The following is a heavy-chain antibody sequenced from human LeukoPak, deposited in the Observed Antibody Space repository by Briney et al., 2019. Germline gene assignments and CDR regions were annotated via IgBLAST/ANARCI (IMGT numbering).Heavy chain of an antibody. V-gene: IGHV4-4*07. J-gene: IGHJ6*02. Sequence: SETLSLTCTVSGGSISSYYWSWIRQPAGKGLEWIGRIYTSGSTNYNPSLKSRVTMSVDTSKNQFSLKLSSVTAADTAVYYCAGVVPAAISYYYYGMDLWGQGTTVTVSS. D-gene: IGHD2-2*02. CDR2: IYTSGST. CDR1: GGSISSYY. CDR3: AGVVPAAISYYYYGMDL.